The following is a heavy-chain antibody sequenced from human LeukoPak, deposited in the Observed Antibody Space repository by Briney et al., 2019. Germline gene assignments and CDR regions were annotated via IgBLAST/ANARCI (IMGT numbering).Heavy chain of an antibody. CDR1: GGSINSNNW. D-gene: IGHD3-9*01. J-gene: IGHJ4*02. Sequence: PSETLSLTCAVSGGSINSNNWWSWVRRPPGKGLGWIGEIYHSGSTNYNPSLKSRVTISGDKSKNQFSLKLTSVTAADTAIYYCARARNEILAGYYSFDYWGQGILVTVSS. V-gene: IGHV4-4*02. CDR2: IYHSGST. CDR3: ARARNEILAGYYSFDY.